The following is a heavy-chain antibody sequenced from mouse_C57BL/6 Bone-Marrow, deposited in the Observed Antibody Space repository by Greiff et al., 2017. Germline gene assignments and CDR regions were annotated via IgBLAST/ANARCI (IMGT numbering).Heavy chain of an antibody. Sequence: DVQLQESGPGLAKPSQTLSLTCSVTGYSITSDYWNWLRKFPGNKLEYMGYISYSGSTYYNPSLKSRISITRDTSKNQYYLQLNSVTTEDTATYYCARSGTGDYFDYWGQGTTLTVSS. D-gene: IGHD2-14*01. CDR1: GYSITSDY. CDR2: ISYSGST. CDR3: ARSGTGDYFDY. J-gene: IGHJ2*01. V-gene: IGHV3-8*01.